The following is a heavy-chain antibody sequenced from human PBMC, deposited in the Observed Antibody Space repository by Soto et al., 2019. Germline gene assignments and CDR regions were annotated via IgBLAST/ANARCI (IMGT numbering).Heavy chain of an antibody. CDR3: ARGARI. Sequence: EVQLVESGGDLVQPGGSLRLSCADSRFTFSGYWMYWVRQAPGKGLEWVANIKEDGSEKNYVDSVRGRFTISRDNAKNSLYLQMNSLRAEDTAVYYCARGARIWGQWTMVTVS. CDR1: RFTFSGYW. CDR2: IKEDGSEK. J-gene: IGHJ3*02. V-gene: IGHV3-7*01.